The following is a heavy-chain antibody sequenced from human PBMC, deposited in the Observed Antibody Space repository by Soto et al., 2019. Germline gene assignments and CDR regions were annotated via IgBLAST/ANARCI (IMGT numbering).Heavy chain of an antibody. D-gene: IGHD6-19*01. Sequence: GASGRVSCGASGYTFSSYGIRWVRQAPGQGLEWMGWISAYNGNTNYAQKLQGRVTMTTDTSTSTAYMELRSLRSDDTAVYYCASVEGSSGWLYNWFDPWGQGTLVTVSS. V-gene: IGHV1-18*01. CDR2: ISAYNGNT. CDR3: ASVEGSSGWLYNWFDP. J-gene: IGHJ5*02. CDR1: GYTFSSYG.